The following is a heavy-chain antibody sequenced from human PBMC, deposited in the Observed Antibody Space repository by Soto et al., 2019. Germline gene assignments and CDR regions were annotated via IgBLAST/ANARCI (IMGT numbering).Heavy chain of an antibody. CDR2: IQSGGPT. J-gene: IGHJ6*04. Sequence: EVHLVESGGGLVQPGGSLRLSCAASGFTVSSKYMSWVRQAPGKGLEWVSLIQSGGPTYYVDSVKGRFTISRDTSENTLHLQMDSLRAEDTAVYYCARDDVLCDGGRCYGVPLYVWGKGTTVTVSS. D-gene: IGHD2-15*01. CDR1: GFTVSSKY. CDR3: ARDDVLCDGGRCYGVPLYV. V-gene: IGHV3-66*01.